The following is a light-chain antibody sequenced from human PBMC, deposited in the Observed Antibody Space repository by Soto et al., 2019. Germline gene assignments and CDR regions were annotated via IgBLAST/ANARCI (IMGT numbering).Light chain of an antibody. V-gene: IGKV1-39*01. J-gene: IGKJ1*01. CDR1: QSISSY. CDR3: QQSYSNPRT. CDR2: AAS. Sequence: DIQMTQSPSSLSASVGDRVTITCRASQSISSYLNWYQQKPGKAPKLLIYAASSLQSGVPSRVRGHCSGPNFTLTISSLQPEDCGTYYCQQSYSNPRTFGQGTKVEIK.